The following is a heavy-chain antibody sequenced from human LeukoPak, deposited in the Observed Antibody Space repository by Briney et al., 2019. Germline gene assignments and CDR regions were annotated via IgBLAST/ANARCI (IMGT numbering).Heavy chain of an antibody. D-gene: IGHD2-15*01. J-gene: IGHJ4*02. Sequence: GESLKISCKGSGYSFTSYWIGWVRQMPGKGLEWMGIIYPGDSDTRYSPSFQGQVTISADKSISTAYLQWSSLKASDTAMYYCARLSCSGGSCYPHFDYRGQGTLVTVSS. CDR1: GYSFTSYW. CDR3: ARLSCSGGSCYPHFDY. V-gene: IGHV5-51*01. CDR2: IYPGDSDT.